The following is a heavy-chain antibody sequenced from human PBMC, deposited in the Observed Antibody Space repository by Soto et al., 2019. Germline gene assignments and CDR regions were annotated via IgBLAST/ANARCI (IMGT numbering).Heavy chain of an antibody. CDR3: ARGAHKDMGVVTDDDNWFDP. D-gene: IGHD2-21*02. CDR1: GFTFSDYY. J-gene: IGHJ5*02. V-gene: IGHV3-11*03. Sequence: PGGSLRLSCAASGFTFSDYYMGWIRQAPGKGLEWVSYISSSSSYTNYADSVKGRFTISRDNAKNSLYLQMNSLRAEDTAVYYCARGAHKDMGVVTDDDNWFDPWGQGTLVTVS. CDR2: ISSSSSYT.